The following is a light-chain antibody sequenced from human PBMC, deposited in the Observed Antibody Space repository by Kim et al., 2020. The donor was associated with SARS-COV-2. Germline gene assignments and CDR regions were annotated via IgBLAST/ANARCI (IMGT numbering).Light chain of an antibody. CDR3: QQYDSRPPA. Sequence: DIQMTQSPSSLSASVGDRVTITCQASQDMRNYLNWYQKKPGKAPKLLIYDASNLETGVPSRFSGSGSGTDFTLTISSLQPEDTATYFCQQYDSRPPAFGGGTKVDIK. V-gene: IGKV1-33*01. CDR2: DAS. CDR1: QDMRNY. J-gene: IGKJ4*01.